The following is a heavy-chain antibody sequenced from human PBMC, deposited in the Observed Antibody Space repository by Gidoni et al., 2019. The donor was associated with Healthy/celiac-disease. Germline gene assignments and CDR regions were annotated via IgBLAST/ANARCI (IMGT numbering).Heavy chain of an antibody. CDR3: ARGEWAANLPPDY. CDR2: IYYSGRT. V-gene: IGHV4-61*01. Sequence: QVQLQESGQGLVKPSETLSLTCTVSGGSVSSGSYYWSWIRQPPGKGLEWLGYIYYSGRTNYNPSLKSRVTISVDTSKNQFSLKLSSVTAADTAVYYCARGEWAANLPPDYWGQGTLVTVSS. J-gene: IGHJ4*02. D-gene: IGHD5-18*01. CDR1: GGSVSSGSYY.